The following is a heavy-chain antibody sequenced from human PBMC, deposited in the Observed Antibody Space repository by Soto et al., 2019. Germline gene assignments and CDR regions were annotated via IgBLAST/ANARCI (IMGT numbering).Heavy chain of an antibody. CDR1: GYSFTSYW. D-gene: IGHD2-21*02. CDR3: ASNAKRDKDYYYYYGMDV. J-gene: IGHJ6*02. Sequence: GESLKISCKGSGYSFTSYWIGWVRQMPGKGLEWMGIIYPGDSDTRYSPSFQGQVTISADKSISTAYLQWSSLKASDTAMYYCASNAKRDKDYYYYYGMDVWGQGTTVTVSS. V-gene: IGHV5-51*01. CDR2: IYPGDSDT.